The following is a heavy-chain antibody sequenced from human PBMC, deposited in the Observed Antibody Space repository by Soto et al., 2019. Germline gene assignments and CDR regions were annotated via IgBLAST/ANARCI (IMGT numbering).Heavy chain of an antibody. CDR1: GFTFSSHA. CDR3: ARRPWGSGWYYFDH. V-gene: IGHV3-23*01. J-gene: IGHJ4*02. D-gene: IGHD6-19*01. CDR2: LSGSSGST. Sequence: GGSMRLSCAASGFTFSSHAMSWVRQAPGKGLEWVSGLSGSSGSTFYADSVKGRFTISRDNSKNTLYLYMNSLRAEDTAVYYCARRPWGSGWYYFDHWGQGTLVTVSS.